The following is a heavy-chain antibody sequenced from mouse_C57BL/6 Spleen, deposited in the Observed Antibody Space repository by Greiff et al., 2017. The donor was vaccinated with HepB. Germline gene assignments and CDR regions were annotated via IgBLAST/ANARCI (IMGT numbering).Heavy chain of an antibody. CDR2: IYPRSGNT. D-gene: IGHD3-2*02. CDR1: GYTFTSYG. V-gene: IGHV1-81*01. J-gene: IGHJ3*01. CDR3: ARERERSGYRGFAY. Sequence: VQLQESGAELVRPGASVKLSCKASGYTFTSYGISWVKQRTGQGLEWIGEIYPRSGNTYYKEKFKGKARLTADKTSNTAYMELRSLTSEDSAVYFCARERERSGYRGFAYWGQGTLVTVSA.